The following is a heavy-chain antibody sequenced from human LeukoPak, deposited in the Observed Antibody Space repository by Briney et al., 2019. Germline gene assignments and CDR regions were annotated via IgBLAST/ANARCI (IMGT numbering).Heavy chain of an antibody. D-gene: IGHD6-13*01. CDR2: INHSGST. J-gene: IGHJ6*02. CDR1: GGSFSGYY. CDR3: ARGRHIAAEIYYYYYGMDV. V-gene: IGHV4-34*01. Sequence: SETLSLTCAVYGGSFSGYYWSWIRQPPGKGLEWVGEINHSGSTNYNPSLKSRVTISVDTSKNQFSLKLSSVTAADTAVYYCARGRHIAAEIYYYYYGMDVWGQGTTVTVSS.